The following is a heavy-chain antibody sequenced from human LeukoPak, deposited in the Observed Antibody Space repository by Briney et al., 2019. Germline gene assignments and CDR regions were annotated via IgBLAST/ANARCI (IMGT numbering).Heavy chain of an antibody. D-gene: IGHD5-18*01. Sequence: GGSLRLSCAASGFTFSSYAMSWVRQAPGKGLEWVSGITGGGTRTYYADSVKGRFTISRDNSKNTLYLQMNSLRAEDMAVYYCAKALDTAMVTRSFASDYWGQGTLVTVSS. CDR2: ITGGGTRT. J-gene: IGHJ4*02. CDR3: AKALDTAMVTRSFASDY. CDR1: GFTFSSYA. V-gene: IGHV3-23*01.